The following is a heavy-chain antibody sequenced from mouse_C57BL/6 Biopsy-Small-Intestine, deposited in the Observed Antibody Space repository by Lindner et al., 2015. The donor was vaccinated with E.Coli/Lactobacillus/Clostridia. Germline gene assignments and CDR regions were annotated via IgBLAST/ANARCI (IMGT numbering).Heavy chain of an antibody. CDR3: ARRGDGLAY. J-gene: IGHJ3*01. Sequence: VQLQESGPELVKPGASVKISCKASGYAFSSSWMNWVKQRPGKGLEWIGRIYPGDGDTNYNGKFKGKATLTADKSSSTAYMQLSSLTSEDSAVYFCARRGDGLAYWGQGTLVTVSA. CDR2: IYPGDGDT. V-gene: IGHV1-82*01. D-gene: IGHD2-3*01. CDR1: GYAFSSSW.